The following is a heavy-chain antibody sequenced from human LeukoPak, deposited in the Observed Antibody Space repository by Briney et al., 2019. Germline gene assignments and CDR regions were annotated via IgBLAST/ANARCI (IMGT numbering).Heavy chain of an antibody. V-gene: IGHV3-9*01. CDR2: ISWNSGSI. J-gene: IGHJ4*02. D-gene: IGHD6-19*01. Sequence: GGSLRLSCAASGFTFDDYAMHWVRQAPGKGLEWVSGISWNSGSIGYADSVKGRFTISRDNAKNSLYLQMNSLRAEDTALYYCAKGKEEYSSGWYDYWGQGTLVTVSS. CDR3: AKGKEEYSSGWYDY. CDR1: GFTFDDYA.